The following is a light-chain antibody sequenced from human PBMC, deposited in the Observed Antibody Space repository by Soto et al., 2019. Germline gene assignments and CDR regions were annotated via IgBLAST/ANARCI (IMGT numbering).Light chain of an antibody. V-gene: IGKV3-20*01. J-gene: IGKJ4*01. CDR3: QHYGTTPLT. Sequence: EIVLTQSPGTLSLSPGERATLSCRASQSVSSSYLAWYQQKPGQAPRLLIYGASSRATGIPDRFSGSGSGTDFTLTIDRLEPEDFAVYHCQHYGTTPLTFGGGTKVDIK. CDR1: QSVSSSY. CDR2: GAS.